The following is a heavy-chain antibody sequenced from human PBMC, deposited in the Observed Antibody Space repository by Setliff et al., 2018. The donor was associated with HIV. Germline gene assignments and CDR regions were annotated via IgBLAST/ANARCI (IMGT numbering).Heavy chain of an antibody. D-gene: IGHD6-19*01. V-gene: IGHV4-59*01. CDR3: AYSTGWYYFDY. J-gene: IGHJ4*01. CDR1: GVSISAYY. CDR2: VYYGGVT. Sequence: PSETLSLTCNVSGVSISAYYWSWIRQPPGKGLEWVGYVYYGGVTNYNPSLKSRLTISVDTSKNQFSLALSSVTAADTAVYYCAYSTGWYYFDYWGHGTLVT.